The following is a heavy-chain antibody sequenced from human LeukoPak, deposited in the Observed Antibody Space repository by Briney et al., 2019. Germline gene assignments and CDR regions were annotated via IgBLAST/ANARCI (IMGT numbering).Heavy chain of an antibody. D-gene: IGHD5-18*01. CDR3: ARDVVDTAMDRGHAFDI. CDR1: GFTFSSYW. V-gene: IGHV3-7*01. J-gene: IGHJ3*02. CDR2: IKQDGSEK. Sequence: GGSLRLSCAASGFTFSSYWMSWVRQAPGKGLEWVANIKQDGSEKYYVDSVKGRFTISRDNAKNSLYLQMNSLRAEDTAVYYCARDVVDTAMDRGHAFDIWGQGTMVTVSS.